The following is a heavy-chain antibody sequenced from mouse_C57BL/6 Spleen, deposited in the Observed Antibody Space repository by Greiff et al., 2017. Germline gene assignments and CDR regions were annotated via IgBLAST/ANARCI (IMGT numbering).Heavy chain of an antibody. CDR3: SACITSVGGHFDY. CDR1: GFNFKDDG. J-gene: IGHJ2*01. V-gene: IGHV14-4*01. D-gene: IGHD1-1*01. Sequence: VQLQQSGAELVRPGASVKLSCTASGFNFKDDGMHWVKQRPEQGLEWIGWIDPGNGDTEYAAKFQGKATITADKSSNTAYLQLSSLTSEDTAVYYCSACITSVGGHFDYWGQGTTLTVSS. CDR2: IDPGNGDT.